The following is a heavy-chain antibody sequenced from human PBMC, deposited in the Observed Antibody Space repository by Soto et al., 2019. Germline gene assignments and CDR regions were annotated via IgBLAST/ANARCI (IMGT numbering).Heavy chain of an antibody. CDR3: ARGGGAGVAGSAAFDM. D-gene: IGHD6-19*01. CDR1: GYPVTAYY. V-gene: IGHV1-2*02. Sequence: QLHLVQSGAVVKKPGASVTVSCSASGYPVTAYYMHWVRQAPGRGLEWMGGINPATGAAKYTQTFQGRVTMTRDRSTSTVFTELSGLTSEDTAVFYCARGGGAGVAGSAAFDMWGQGTLVTVSS. CDR2: INPATGAA. J-gene: IGHJ3*02.